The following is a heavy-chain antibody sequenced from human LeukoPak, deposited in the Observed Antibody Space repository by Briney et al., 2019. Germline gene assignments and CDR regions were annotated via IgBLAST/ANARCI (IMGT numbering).Heavy chain of an antibody. J-gene: IGHJ6*02. CDR2: ISSSSSYI. Sequence: GGSLRLSCAASGFTFSSYSMNWVRQAPGKGLEWVSSISSSSSYIYYADSVKGRFTISRDNAKNSLYLQMNSLRAEDTAVYYCARDKRRGQWLVSKFVPYYYYYGMDVWGQGTTVTVSS. V-gene: IGHV3-21*01. CDR3: ARDKRRGQWLVSKFVPYYYYYGMDV. CDR1: GFTFSSYS. D-gene: IGHD6-19*01.